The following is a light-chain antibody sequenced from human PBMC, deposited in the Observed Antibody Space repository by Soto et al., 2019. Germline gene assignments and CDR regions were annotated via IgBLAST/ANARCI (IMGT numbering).Light chain of an antibody. CDR3: QQYGSSQWT. V-gene: IGKV3-20*01. Sequence: EIVMTQSPATLSVSPGGRATLSCRASQSISDTLAWYQQKPGQAPRLLIYGASTRATGIPDRFSGSGSGTDFTLTISRLEPEDFAVYYCQQYGSSQWTFGQGTKVDIK. J-gene: IGKJ1*01. CDR2: GAS. CDR1: QSISDT.